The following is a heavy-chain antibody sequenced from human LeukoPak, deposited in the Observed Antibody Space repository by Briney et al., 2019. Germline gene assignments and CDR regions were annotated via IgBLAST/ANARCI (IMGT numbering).Heavy chain of an antibody. D-gene: IGHD3-10*01. J-gene: IGHJ3*02. CDR2: ISWNSGSI. Sequence: PGGSLRLSCAASGFTFDDYAMHWVRQAPGKGLEWVSGISWNSGSIGYADSVKGRFTISRDNAKNSLYLQMNSLRAEDTALYYCAKDIHELYTGAFDIWGQGTMVTVSS. V-gene: IGHV3-9*01. CDR3: AKDIHELYTGAFDI. CDR1: GFTFDDYA.